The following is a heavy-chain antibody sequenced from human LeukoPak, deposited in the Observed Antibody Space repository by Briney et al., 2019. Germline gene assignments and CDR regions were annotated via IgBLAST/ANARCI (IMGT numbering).Heavy chain of an antibody. V-gene: IGHV3-30*02. CDR2: IRFDGSNK. Sequence: GGSLRLSCAASGFTFSSYGMHWVRQAPGKGLEWVASIRFDGSNKYYADSVKGRFTISRDSAKNSLYLQMNSLRAEDTAVYYCAREGSYYDFWSGYLWNAFDIWGQGTMVTVSS. J-gene: IGHJ3*02. D-gene: IGHD3-3*01. CDR1: GFTFSSYG. CDR3: AREGSYYDFWSGYLWNAFDI.